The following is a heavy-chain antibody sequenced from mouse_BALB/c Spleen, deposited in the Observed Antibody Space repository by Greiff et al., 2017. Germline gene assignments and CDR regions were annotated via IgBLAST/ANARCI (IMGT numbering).Heavy chain of an antibody. CDR1: GYTFTSYW. CDR3: ARGPLYRYDALDY. CDR2: INPSTGYT. D-gene: IGHD2-14*01. V-gene: IGHV1-7*01. J-gene: IGHJ2*01. Sequence: QVQLKESGAELAKPGASVKMSCKASGYTFTSYWMHWVKQRPGQGLEWIGYINPSTGYTEYNQKFKDKATLTADKSSSTAYMQLSSLTSEDSAVYYCARGPLYRYDALDYWGQGTTLTVSS.